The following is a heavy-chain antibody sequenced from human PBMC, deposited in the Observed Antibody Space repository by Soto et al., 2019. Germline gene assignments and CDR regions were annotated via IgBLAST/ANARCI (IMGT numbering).Heavy chain of an antibody. CDR3: ATVTDFGWLDNPSDGLDI. CDR2: INSAGSII. J-gene: IGHJ3*02. V-gene: IGHV3-48*01. D-gene: IGHD3-9*01. Sequence: EVQLVQSGGALVQPGGSLRLSCAASGFTPSRLSMNWVRQAPGKGLEWVSYINSAGSIIYYADSVKGRFTISRDNAKNSLYLQMNSLRAEDTAVSYCATVTDFGWLDNPSDGLDIWGQGTMVTVSS. CDR1: GFTPSRLS.